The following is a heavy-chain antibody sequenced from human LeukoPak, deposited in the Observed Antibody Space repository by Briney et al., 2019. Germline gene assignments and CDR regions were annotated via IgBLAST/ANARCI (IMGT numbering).Heavy chain of an antibody. Sequence: SESLSLTCAVYSGSFTGYYSSWIRPPQGKGLEWNGEINHSGSTNYNPSLKCRVTISVDTSKNQFSLKLSSVTAADTAVYYCARGRSYYGSGDTFDYWGQGTLVTVSS. V-gene: IGHV4-34*01. CDR1: SGSFTGYY. CDR2: INHSGST. D-gene: IGHD3-10*01. J-gene: IGHJ4*02. CDR3: ARGRSYYGSGDTFDY.